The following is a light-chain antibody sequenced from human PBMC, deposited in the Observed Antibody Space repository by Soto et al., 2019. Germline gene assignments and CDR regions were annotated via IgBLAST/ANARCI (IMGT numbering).Light chain of an antibody. J-gene: IGKJ3*01. Sequence: EIVLTQSPATLSLSPGERATLSCRASQSVRSYLAWYQQKPGQPPRLLIYDTSNRATGIPARFSGSGYGTDFTLPISSLDPEDFAVYYCQQRSNWPLVTFGPGTRVDIK. V-gene: IGKV3-11*01. CDR1: QSVRSY. CDR2: DTS. CDR3: QQRSNWPLVT.